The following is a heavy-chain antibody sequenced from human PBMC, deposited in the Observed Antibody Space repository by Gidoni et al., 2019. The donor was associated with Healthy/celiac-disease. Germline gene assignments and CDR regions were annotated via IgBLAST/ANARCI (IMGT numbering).Heavy chain of an antibody. CDR2: ISSSSSYI. Sequence: EVQLVESGGGLVKPGGSLRLSCAASGFPFSSYSMNWVRQAPGKGLEWVSSISSSSSYIYYADSVKGRFTISRDNAKNSLYLQMNSLRAEDTAVYYCARVRILYGDYFDYWGQGTLVTVSS. V-gene: IGHV3-21*01. CDR1: GFPFSSYS. J-gene: IGHJ4*02. CDR3: ARVRILYGDYFDY. D-gene: IGHD4-17*01.